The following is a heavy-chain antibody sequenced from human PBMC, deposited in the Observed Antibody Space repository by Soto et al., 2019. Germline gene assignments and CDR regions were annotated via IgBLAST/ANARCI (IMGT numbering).Heavy chain of an antibody. V-gene: IGHV1-18*01. D-gene: IGHD2-2*01. Sequence: QVQLVQSGAEVKKPGASVKVSCKASGYSFSSYGVTWVRQAPGQGLEWMGLISVYNGDTNYAQNFQDRVTMTTDTSMKTDYMDLRSLGFDDTAVYYCASTQGSGYCSSASCRNGMDVWGQGTTVTVSS. J-gene: IGHJ6*02. CDR1: GYSFSSYG. CDR3: ASTQGSGYCSSASCRNGMDV. CDR2: ISVYNGDT.